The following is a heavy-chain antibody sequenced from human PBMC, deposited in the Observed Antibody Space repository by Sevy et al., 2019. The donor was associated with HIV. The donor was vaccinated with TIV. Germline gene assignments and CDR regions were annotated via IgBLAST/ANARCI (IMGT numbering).Heavy chain of an antibody. CDR1: GGSISSYY. Sequence: SETLSLTYSVSGGSISSYYWSWIRQPPGKGLEWIGYIYNSGSSNYNPSLNSRVTISVDTSKNQFSLKLSSVTAADTAVYYCARAGGAKDYGMDVWGQGTTVTVSS. V-gene: IGHV4-59*01. D-gene: IGHD3-10*01. J-gene: IGHJ6*02. CDR2: IYNSGSS. CDR3: ARAGGAKDYGMDV.